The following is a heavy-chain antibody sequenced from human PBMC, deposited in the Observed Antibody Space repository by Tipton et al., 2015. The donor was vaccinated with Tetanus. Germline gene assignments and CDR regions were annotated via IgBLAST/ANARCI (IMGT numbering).Heavy chain of an antibody. CDR3: ARARSASTGLEKGFAT. V-gene: IGHV4-61*01. CDR1: GGPVSSGSYY. Sequence: TLSLTCTVSGGPVSSGSYYWSWIRQPPGKGLEWIGYFFYSGSTNYNPSLKSRVSMAVGTSKNQFSLQLRSVTAADTAVYYCARARSASTGLEKGFATWGQGTLVTVSS. J-gene: IGHJ5*02. CDR2: FFYSGST. D-gene: IGHD3-9*01.